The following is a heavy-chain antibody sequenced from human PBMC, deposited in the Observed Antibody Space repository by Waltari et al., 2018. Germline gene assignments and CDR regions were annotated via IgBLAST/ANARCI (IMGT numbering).Heavy chain of an antibody. V-gene: IGHV3-74*01. CDR1: GSDYW. Sequence: EVQRVESGGGLVPSGGSLRLSCADSGSDYWMDWVRQAPGKGLMWVSRVKSDGTSPTYADSVKGRFTVSRDSAKNMLYLQMNSLRAEDTAVYYCTTNPPGYWGQGTLVTVSS. CDR3: TTNPPGY. J-gene: IGHJ4*02. CDR2: VKSDGTSP.